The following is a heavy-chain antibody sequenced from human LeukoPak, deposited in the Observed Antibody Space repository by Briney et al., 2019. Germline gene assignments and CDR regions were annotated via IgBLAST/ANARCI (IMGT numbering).Heavy chain of an antibody. CDR1: GYTFTGYY. D-gene: IGHD3-10*01. CDR3: ARDSRYGSGSYYNVAAY. Sequence: ASVKVSCKASGYTFTGYYMHWVRQAPGQGLEWMGRINPNSGGTNYAQKFQGRVTMTRDTSISTAYMELSRLRSDDTAVYYCARDSRYGSGSYYNVAAYWGQGTLVTVSS. V-gene: IGHV1-2*06. J-gene: IGHJ4*02. CDR2: INPNSGGT.